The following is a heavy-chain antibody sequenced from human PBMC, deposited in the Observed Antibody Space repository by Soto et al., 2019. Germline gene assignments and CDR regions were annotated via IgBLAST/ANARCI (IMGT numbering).Heavy chain of an antibody. Sequence: PSETLPLTCAVYGASFSDYYWSWIRQPPGKGLEWIGEINHRGSTNYNPSLKSRVIISVDTSRNQLSLELRSVTAADTAVYYCARRNYFYAMDVWGQGTTVTVSS. CDR1: GASFSDYY. CDR2: INHRGST. CDR3: ARRNYFYAMDV. J-gene: IGHJ6*02. V-gene: IGHV4-34*01.